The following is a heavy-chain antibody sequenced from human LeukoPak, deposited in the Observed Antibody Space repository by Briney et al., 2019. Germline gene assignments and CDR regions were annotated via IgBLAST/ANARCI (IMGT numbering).Heavy chain of an antibody. CDR1: GFTFSDYY. J-gene: IGHJ6*02. Sequence: GGSLRLSCAASGFTFSDYYMSWIRRAPGKGLEWVSYISSSGSTIYYADSVKGRFTISRDNAKNSLYLQMNSLRAEDTAVYYCARDRVPAAIPRYYYYCYGMDVWGQGTTVTVSS. V-gene: IGHV3-11*01. D-gene: IGHD2-2*02. CDR3: ARDRVPAAIPRYYYYCYGMDV. CDR2: ISSSGSTI.